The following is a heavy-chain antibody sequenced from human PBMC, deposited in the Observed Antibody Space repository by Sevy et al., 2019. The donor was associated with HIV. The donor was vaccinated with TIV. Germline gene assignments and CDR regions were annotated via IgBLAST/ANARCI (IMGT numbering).Heavy chain of an antibody. J-gene: IGHJ1*01. V-gene: IGHV3-21*01. CDR1: GFTFSSYS. CDR2: ISSRSSYI. Sequence: GSLRLSCAASGFTFSSYSMNWVRQAPGKGLEWVSSISSRSSYIYYADSVKGRFTISRDNAKNSLYLQMNSLRAEDTAVYYCARDYGGIRHFQYWGQGTLDTVSS. CDR3: ARDYGGIRHFQY. D-gene: IGHD4-17*01.